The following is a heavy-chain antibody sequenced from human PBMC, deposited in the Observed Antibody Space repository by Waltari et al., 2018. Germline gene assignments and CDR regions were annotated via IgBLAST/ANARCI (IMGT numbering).Heavy chain of an antibody. Sequence: QLQLQESGPGLVKPSETLSLTCTVSGGSISSSSYYWGWIRQPPGKGLEWIGSIYYSGSTYYTPSLKSRVTISGDTSKNQFSLKLSSVTSADTAVYYCARRGIAARTAFDYWGQGTLVTVSS. CDR2: IYYSGST. V-gene: IGHV4-39*01. J-gene: IGHJ4*02. CDR1: GGSISSSSYY. D-gene: IGHD6-6*01. CDR3: ARRGIAARTAFDY.